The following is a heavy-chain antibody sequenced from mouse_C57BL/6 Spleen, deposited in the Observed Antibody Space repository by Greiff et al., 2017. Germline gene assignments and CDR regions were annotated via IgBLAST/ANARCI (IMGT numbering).Heavy chain of an antibody. Sequence: VKVVESGAELARPGASVKLSCKASGYTFTSYGISWVKQRTGQGLEWIGEIYPRSGNTYYNEKFKGKATLTADKSSSTAYMELRSLTSGDSAVYFCARDYYGSSGPYFDYWGQGTTLTVSS. CDR3: ARDYYGSSGPYFDY. V-gene: IGHV1-81*01. D-gene: IGHD1-1*01. CDR1: GYTFTSYG. J-gene: IGHJ2*01. CDR2: IYPRSGNT.